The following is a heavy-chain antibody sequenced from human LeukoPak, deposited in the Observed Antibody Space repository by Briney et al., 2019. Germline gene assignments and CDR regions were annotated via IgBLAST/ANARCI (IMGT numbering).Heavy chain of an antibody. J-gene: IGHJ4*02. CDR3: ARVGDSSSWYHFDY. Sequence: PSETLSLTCTVSGGSISSSSYYWGWIRQPPGKGLEWIGSIYYSGSTYYNPSLKSRVTISVDTSKNQFSLKLSSVTAADTAVYYCARVGDSSSWYHFDYWGQGTLVTVSS. D-gene: IGHD6-13*01. CDR2: IYYSGST. CDR1: GGSISSSSYY. V-gene: IGHV4-39*07.